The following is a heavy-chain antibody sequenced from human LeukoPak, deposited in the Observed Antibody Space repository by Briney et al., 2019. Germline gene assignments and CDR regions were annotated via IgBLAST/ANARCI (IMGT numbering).Heavy chain of an antibody. Sequence: ASVKVSCKASGYTFTSYDINWVRQATGQGLEWMGWMNPNSGNTGYAQKFQGRVTMTRNTSISTAYMELSSLRSEDTAVYYCARGGRRITIFGVVKYLGYWGQGTLVTVSS. CDR1: GYTFTSYD. CDR2: MNPNSGNT. J-gene: IGHJ4*02. D-gene: IGHD3-3*01. V-gene: IGHV1-8*01. CDR3: ARGGRRITIFGVVKYLGY.